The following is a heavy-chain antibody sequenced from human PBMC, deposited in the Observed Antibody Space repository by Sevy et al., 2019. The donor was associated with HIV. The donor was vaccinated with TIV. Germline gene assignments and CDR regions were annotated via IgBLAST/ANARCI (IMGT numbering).Heavy chain of an antibody. D-gene: IGHD6-13*01. V-gene: IGHV3-49*03. CDR2: IRSKAYGGTT. Sequence: GESLKISCTASGFTFGDYAMSWFRQAPGKGLEWVGFIRSKAYGGTTEYAASVKGRFTISRDDSKSIAYLQMNSLKTEDTAVYYCTRDGSRDYYYGMDVWGKGTTVTVSS. J-gene: IGHJ6*04. CDR1: GFTFGDYA. CDR3: TRDGSRDYYYGMDV.